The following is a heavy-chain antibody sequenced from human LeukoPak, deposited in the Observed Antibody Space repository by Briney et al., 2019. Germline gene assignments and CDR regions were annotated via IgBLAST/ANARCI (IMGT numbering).Heavy chain of an antibody. J-gene: IGHJ4*02. CDR2: IYSGGNT. D-gene: IGHD3-10*01. CDR3: ARAAPYYYGSGSYFLDY. Sequence: PGGSLRLSCAASGFTVSSNYMSWVRQAPGKGLEWASIIYSGGNTFYADSVKGRFTISRDNSKNTLYLQMNSLRAEDTAVYYCARAAPYYYGSGSYFLDYWGQGTLVTVSS. CDR1: GFTVSSNY. V-gene: IGHV3-53*01.